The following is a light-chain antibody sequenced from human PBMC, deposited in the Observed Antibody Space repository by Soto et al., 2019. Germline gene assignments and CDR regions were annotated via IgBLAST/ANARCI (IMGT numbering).Light chain of an antibody. CDR2: AAS. CDR1: QSISTY. Sequence: DIQMTQSPPSLSASVGDTITITCRASQSISTYLDWYQVTPGKAPKVLIYAASTLQAGAPSRFSGSGSGTDFTLTINSLQPEDFATYYCQQNYNLPPWTFGQGTKVEIK. J-gene: IGKJ1*01. V-gene: IGKV1-39*01. CDR3: QQNYNLPPWT.